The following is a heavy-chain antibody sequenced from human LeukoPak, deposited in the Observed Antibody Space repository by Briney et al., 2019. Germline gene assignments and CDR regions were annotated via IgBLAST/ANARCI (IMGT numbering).Heavy chain of an antibody. CDR1: GGSISIYS. D-gene: IGHD2-21*02. CDR3: ARQAYCGADCYSLDF. Sequence: SETLSLTCTVSGGSISIYSWSWIRQPPGKGLEWIGYIYTSGSTNYNPSLQSRVTISVDTSRSQFSLKLTSMTAADTAVYYCARQAYCGADCYSLDFWGQGTLVTVSS. CDR2: IYTSGST. V-gene: IGHV4-4*09. J-gene: IGHJ4*02.